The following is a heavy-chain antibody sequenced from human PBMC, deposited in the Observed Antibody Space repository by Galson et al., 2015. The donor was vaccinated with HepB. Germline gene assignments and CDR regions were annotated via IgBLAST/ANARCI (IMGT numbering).Heavy chain of an antibody. D-gene: IGHD3-3*01. J-gene: IGHJ4*02. CDR1: GFTFSSYS. CDR2: ISSSSSYI. V-gene: IGHV3-21*01. CDR3: ARDFPLNYYDFWSGYYPAPGGFDY. Sequence: SLRLSCAASGFTFSSYSMNWVRQAPGKGLEWVSSISSSSSYIYYADSVKGRFTISRDNAKNSLYLQMNSLRAEDTAVYYCARDFPLNYYDFWSGYYPAPGGFDYCGQGTLVTVSS.